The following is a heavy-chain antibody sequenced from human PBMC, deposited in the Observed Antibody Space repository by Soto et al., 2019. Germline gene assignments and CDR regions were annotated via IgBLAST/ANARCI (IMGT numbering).Heavy chain of an antibody. D-gene: IGHD6-19*01. CDR1: GFTLDDYA. CDR2: ISWNSGSI. V-gene: IGHV3-9*01. CDR3: AKDKKLSGWYAFDY. Sequence: EVQLVESGGGLVQPGRSLRLYYAASGFTLDDYAIPWVRHAPGKGLEWVSGISWNSGSIGYAVSVKGRFTTSRDKANNSLYLQMTTLSAENTAFYYCAKDKKLSGWYAFDYWCHGTLVTIS. J-gene: IGHJ4*01.